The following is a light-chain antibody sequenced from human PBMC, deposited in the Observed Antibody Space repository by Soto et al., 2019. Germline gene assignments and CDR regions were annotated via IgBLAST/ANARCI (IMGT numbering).Light chain of an antibody. CDR2: AAS. J-gene: IGKJ1*01. Sequence: DIQMTQTPSSLSASVEDRVIITCRASQSISSQLTWYQQKPGKAPKLLIFAASSLQSGVPSRFSGSRSGPDFTLTISSLQPEDFATYYCQQSYSSPPTFGQGTKVDIK. CDR3: QQSYSSPPT. V-gene: IGKV1-39*01. CDR1: QSISSQ.